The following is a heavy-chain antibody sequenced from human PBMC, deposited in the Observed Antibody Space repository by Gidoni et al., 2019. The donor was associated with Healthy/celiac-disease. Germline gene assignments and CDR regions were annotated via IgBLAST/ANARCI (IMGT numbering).Heavy chain of an antibody. Sequence: QVQLQQWGAGLLNPSETLSLTCAVYGGSFSGYYWSWIRQPPGKGLEWIGEINHSGRTNYKPSLKSRVTISVDTSKNQFSLKLSSVTAADTAVYYCARLPKGGFLEWKYWYFDLWSRGTLVTVSS. D-gene: IGHD3-3*01. CDR1: GGSFSGYY. V-gene: IGHV4-34*01. CDR3: ARLPKGGFLEWKYWYFDL. CDR2: INHSGRT. J-gene: IGHJ2*01.